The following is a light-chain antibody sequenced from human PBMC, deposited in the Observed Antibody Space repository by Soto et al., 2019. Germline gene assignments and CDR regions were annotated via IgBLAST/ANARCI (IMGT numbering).Light chain of an antibody. Sequence: DVQVTQSPSSVSASLGDRVITTCLASQTIGTYVNWYRQKSGAAPELLIYDASTLQSGVPSRFRGGASGTDFTLTISSLQLDDFATYYCQQSYNTPLTFGQGTKVDI. CDR3: QQSYNTPLT. CDR1: QTIGTY. CDR2: DAS. J-gene: IGKJ1*01. V-gene: IGKV1-39*01.